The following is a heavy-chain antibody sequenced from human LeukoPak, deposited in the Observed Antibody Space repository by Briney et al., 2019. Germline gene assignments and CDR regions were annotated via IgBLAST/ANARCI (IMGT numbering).Heavy chain of an antibody. CDR3: ARHVSLLAAAGMGRDY. D-gene: IGHD6-13*01. Sequence: PSETLSLTCTVSGGSISSSSYYWGWIRQPPGKGLEWIGRIYYSGSTYYNPSLKSRVTISVDTSKNQFSLKLSSVTAADTAVYYCARHVSLLAAAGMGRDYWGQGTLVTVSS. CDR2: IYYSGST. V-gene: IGHV4-39*01. CDR1: GGSISSSSYY. J-gene: IGHJ4*02.